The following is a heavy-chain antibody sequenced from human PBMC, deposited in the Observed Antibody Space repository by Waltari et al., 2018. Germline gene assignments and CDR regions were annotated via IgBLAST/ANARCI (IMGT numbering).Heavy chain of an antibody. CDR3: ARELGYCSGGSCYSGHYYYYGMDV. V-gene: IGHV3-53*01. CDR2: IYSGGST. Sequence: EVQLVESGGGLIQPGGSLRLSCAASGFTVSSNYMSWVRQAPGKGLEWVSVIYSGGSTYYADSGKGRLTISRDNSKNTLYLQMNSLRAEDTAMYYCARELGYCSGGSCYSGHYYYYGMDVWGQGTTVTVSS. CDR1: GFTVSSNY. D-gene: IGHD2-15*01. J-gene: IGHJ6*02.